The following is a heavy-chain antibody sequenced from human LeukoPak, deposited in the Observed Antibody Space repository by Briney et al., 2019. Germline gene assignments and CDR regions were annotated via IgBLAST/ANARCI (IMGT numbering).Heavy chain of an antibody. J-gene: IGHJ4*02. D-gene: IGHD1-26*01. CDR1: GFTFDDYA. V-gene: IGHV3-9*01. CDR2: ISWNSGSI. CDR3: ARDRSPSQN. Sequence: GRSLRLSCAASGFTFDDYAMHWVRQAPGKGLEWVSGISWNSGSIGYADSVKGRFTISRDNAKNSLYLQMNSLRAEDTAVYYCARDRSPSQNWGQGTLVTVSS.